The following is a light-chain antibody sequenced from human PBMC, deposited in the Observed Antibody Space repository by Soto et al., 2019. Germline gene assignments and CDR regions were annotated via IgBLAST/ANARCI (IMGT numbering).Light chain of an antibody. Sequence: DIQMTQSPSTLSASVGDRVTITCRASQSISSWLAWYQQKPGKAPKLLIYNASSLESGVPSRFSGSGSGTEFTLTISSLQTDDFATYYCQQYNSYSWTFGQGTKVEIK. CDR2: NAS. V-gene: IGKV1-5*03. CDR1: QSISSW. J-gene: IGKJ1*01. CDR3: QQYNSYSWT.